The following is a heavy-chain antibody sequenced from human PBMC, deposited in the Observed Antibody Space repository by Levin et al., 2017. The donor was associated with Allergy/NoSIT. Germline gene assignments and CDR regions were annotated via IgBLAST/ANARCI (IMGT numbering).Heavy chain of an antibody. CDR3: ARALRGLGYCSSTSCWNGAFDI. D-gene: IGHD2-2*01. Sequence: SETLSLTCAVYGGSFSGYYWSWIRQPPGKGLEWIGEINHSGSTNYNPSLKSRVTISVDTSKNQFSLKLSSVTAADTAVYYCARALRGLGYCSSTSCWNGAFDIWGQGTMVTVSS. CDR2: INHSGST. V-gene: IGHV4-34*01. CDR1: GGSFSGYY. J-gene: IGHJ3*02.